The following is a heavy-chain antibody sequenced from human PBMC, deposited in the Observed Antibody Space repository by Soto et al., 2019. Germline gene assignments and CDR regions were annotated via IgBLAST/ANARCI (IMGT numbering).Heavy chain of an antibody. Sequence: QVQLVQSGAEVKKPGASVKVSCKASGYTFTSYYMHWVRQAPGQGLEWMGIINPSGGSTSYAQKFQGRVTMTRDTTTSTVYMELSSLRSEDTAVYYCARDEPHYYDSSGYYYSYWGQGTLVTVSS. D-gene: IGHD3-22*01. CDR2: INPSGGST. V-gene: IGHV1-46*01. J-gene: IGHJ4*02. CDR3: ARDEPHYYDSSGYYYSY. CDR1: GYTFTSYY.